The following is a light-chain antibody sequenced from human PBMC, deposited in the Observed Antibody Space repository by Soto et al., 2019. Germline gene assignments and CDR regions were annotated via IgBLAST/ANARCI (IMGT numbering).Light chain of an antibody. V-gene: IGKV3-15*01. CDR2: GAS. Sequence: VMTQAPATLSVSPGEIATLSCRASQTINNNVAWYQLKDGQVPRLVIYGASTRATGVPARFSGSGSGTEFTLTVSSLQSEDIAVYFCQQYNNWPPNFGQGTRLEIK. CDR3: QQYNNWPPN. J-gene: IGKJ5*01. CDR1: QTINNN.